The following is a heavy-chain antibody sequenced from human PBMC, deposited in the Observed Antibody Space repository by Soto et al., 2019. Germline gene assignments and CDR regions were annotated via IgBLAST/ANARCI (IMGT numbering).Heavy chain of an antibody. CDR3: ARGRIQLWLQFLDY. D-gene: IGHD5-18*01. V-gene: IGHV4-30-4*01. CDR1: GGSISSGDYY. J-gene: IGHJ4*02. CDR2: IYYSGST. Sequence: QVQLQESGPGLVKPSQTLSLTCTVSGGSISSGDYYWSWIRQPPGKGLEWIGYIYYSGSTYYNPSRKGRVTISVDTSKNQFSLKLSSVTAADTAVYYCARGRIQLWLQFLDYWGQGTLVTVSS.